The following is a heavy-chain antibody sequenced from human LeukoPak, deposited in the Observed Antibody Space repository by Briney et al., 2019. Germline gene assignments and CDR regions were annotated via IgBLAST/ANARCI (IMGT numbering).Heavy chain of an antibody. D-gene: IGHD2-15*01. CDR3: ARDGSLPDY. CDR1: GFTFSSYL. J-gene: IGHJ4*02. Sequence: PGGSLRLSCTASGFTFSSYLMHWARQAPGRGPVWVSRINGDGSGPIYADSEKGRFTISRDNAKSTLYLQMNSLRAEVTAVYYCARDGSLPDYWGQGTLVTVSS. V-gene: IGHV3-74*01. CDR2: INGDGSGP.